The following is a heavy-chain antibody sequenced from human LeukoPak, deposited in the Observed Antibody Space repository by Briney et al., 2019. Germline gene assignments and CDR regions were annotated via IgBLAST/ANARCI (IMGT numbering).Heavy chain of an antibody. CDR3: AREPSWGDYYDSSGYPDAFDI. D-gene: IGHD3-22*01. Sequence: ASVKVSCKASGYTFTSYDFNWVRQATGQRPEWMGWMSPNSGDTGYAQKFQDRVTMTRNTSISTAYMELSSLRSDDTAVYYCAREPSWGDYYDSSGYPDAFDIWGQGTMVTVSS. V-gene: IGHV1-8*01. CDR2: MSPNSGDT. CDR1: GYTFTSYD. J-gene: IGHJ3*02.